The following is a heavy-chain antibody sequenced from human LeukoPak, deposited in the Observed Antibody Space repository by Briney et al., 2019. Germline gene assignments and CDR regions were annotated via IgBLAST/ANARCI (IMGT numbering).Heavy chain of an antibody. CDR1: GFTFSSYA. V-gene: IGHV3-23*01. D-gene: IGHD4-17*01. CDR2: ISGSGGST. Sequence: PGGSLRLSCAASGFTFSSYAMSWVRQAPGKGLEWVSAISGSGGSTYYADSVKGRFTISRDNSKNTLYLQMNSLRAEDTALYYCAKWVLYGLTLNWFDPWGQGTLVTVSS. CDR3: AKWVLYGLTLNWFDP. J-gene: IGHJ5*02.